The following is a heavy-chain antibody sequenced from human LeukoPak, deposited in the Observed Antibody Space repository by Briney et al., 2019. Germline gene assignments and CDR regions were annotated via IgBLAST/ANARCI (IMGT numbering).Heavy chain of an antibody. V-gene: IGHV4-4*07. CDR2: IYSTGTT. CDR1: GGSMNQYY. J-gene: IGHJ5*02. Sequence: SETLSLTCTVSGGSMNQYYWSWIRQPAGKGLEWIGRIYSTGTTYYKPSLKSRVTMSVDASHNQFFLKLNSVTAADTAVYYCAREARSGYEGFWSDPWGQGTVVTVSS. CDR3: AREARSGYEGFWSDP. D-gene: IGHD5-12*01.